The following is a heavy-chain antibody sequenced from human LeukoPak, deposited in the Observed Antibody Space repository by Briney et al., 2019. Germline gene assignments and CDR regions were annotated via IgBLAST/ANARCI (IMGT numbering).Heavy chain of an antibody. CDR3: AGGHNYGHGAFDI. V-gene: IGHV1-18*01. J-gene: IGHJ3*02. CDR1: GYTFTNG. D-gene: IGHD5-18*01. CDR2: ISAYNGNT. Sequence: EASVKVSCKASGYTFTNGLSWVRRVPGQGLEWMGWISAYNGNTNYVQKFQGRVTMTTDTSTSTAYMELRSLRSDDTAVYYCAGGHNYGHGAFDIWGQGTMVTVSS.